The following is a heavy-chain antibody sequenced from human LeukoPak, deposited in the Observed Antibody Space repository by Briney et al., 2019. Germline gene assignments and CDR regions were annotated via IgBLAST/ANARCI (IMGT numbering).Heavy chain of an antibody. V-gene: IGHV1-8*01. CDR1: GYTFTSYD. CDR2: MNPNSGNT. J-gene: IGHJ5*02. D-gene: IGHD6-19*01. Sequence: ASVKVSCKASGYTFTSYDINWVRQATGQGLEWMGWMNPNSGNTGYAQKFQGRVTMTRNTSISTAYMELSGLRSEDTAVYYCARGRGYSSGWYGDWFDPWGQGTLVTVSS. CDR3: ARGRGYSSGWYGDWFDP.